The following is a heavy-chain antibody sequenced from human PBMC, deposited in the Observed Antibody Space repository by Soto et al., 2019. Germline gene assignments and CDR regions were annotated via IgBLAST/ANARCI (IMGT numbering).Heavy chain of an antibody. CDR3: ARARDIVVVVESYNLFDP. Sequence: SVKVSCKASGGTFSSYAISWVRQAPGQGLEWMGGIIPIFGTANYAQKFQGRVTITADESTSTAYMELSSLRSEDTAVYYCARARDIVVVVESYNLFDPWGQGTLVTGSA. J-gene: IGHJ5*02. CDR1: GGTFSSYA. D-gene: IGHD2-15*01. V-gene: IGHV1-69*13. CDR2: IIPIFGTA.